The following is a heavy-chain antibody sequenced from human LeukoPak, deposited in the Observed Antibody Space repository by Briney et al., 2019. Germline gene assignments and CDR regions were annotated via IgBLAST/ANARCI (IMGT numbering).Heavy chain of an antibody. V-gene: IGHV1-69*10. D-gene: IGHD6-13*01. Sequence: GASVKVSCKASGGTFSDYALNWVRQAPGQGLEWMGVFIPILGTANSTQKFQGRVTMTRNTSISTAYMELSSLRSEDTAVYYCARKLGSSWYYYYMDVWGKGTTVTISS. CDR3: ARKLGSSWYYYYMDV. J-gene: IGHJ6*03. CDR1: GGTFSDYA. CDR2: FIPILGTA.